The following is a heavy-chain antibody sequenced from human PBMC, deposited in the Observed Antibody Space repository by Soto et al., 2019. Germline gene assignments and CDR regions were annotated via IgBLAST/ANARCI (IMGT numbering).Heavy chain of an antibody. CDR3: ARENPPQGGGYYDS. D-gene: IGHD2-21*01. CDR2: VTAGKGNT. J-gene: IGHJ4*02. V-gene: IGHV1-3*01. Sequence: ASVKVSCKASGCTFTAYSIHWVRQAPGQRPEWMGWVTAGKGNTDYSQKFQGRVTITRDTYASTVYMELYSLRSEDTAVYYCARENPPQGGGYYDSWGQGTLVTVYS. CDR1: GCTFTAYS.